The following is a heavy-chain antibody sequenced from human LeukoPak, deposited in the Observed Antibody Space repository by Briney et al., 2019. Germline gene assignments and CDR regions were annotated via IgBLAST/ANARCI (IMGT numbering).Heavy chain of an antibody. D-gene: IGHD1-26*01. V-gene: IGHV3-7*01. J-gene: IGHJ4*03. CDR2: IKVDGSDK. Sequence: GGSLRLSCVASGFTFSDFWMSWVRQAPGKGLEWVANIKVDGSDKYYLDSVKGRFTIIRDNAKNSLFLRMTSLRAEDTAVYYCVRGGGSPDYWGQGTTVTVSS. CDR1: GFTFSDFW. CDR3: VRGGGSPDY.